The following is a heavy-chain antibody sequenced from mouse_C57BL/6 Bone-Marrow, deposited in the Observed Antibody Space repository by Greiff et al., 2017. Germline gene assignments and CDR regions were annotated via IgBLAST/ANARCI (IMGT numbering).Heavy chain of an antibody. D-gene: IGHD1-1*01. CDR3: ARGDYYGSSDYAMDY. CDR2: ISNLAYSI. CDR1: GFTFSDYG. Sequence: DVMLVESGGGLVQPGGSLKLSCAASGFTFSDYGMAWVRQAPRKGPAWVAFISNLAYSIYYADTVTGRFTISRENAKNTLYMEMSSLRSEDTAMYYCARGDYYGSSDYAMDYWGQGTSVTVSS. J-gene: IGHJ4*01. V-gene: IGHV5-15*01.